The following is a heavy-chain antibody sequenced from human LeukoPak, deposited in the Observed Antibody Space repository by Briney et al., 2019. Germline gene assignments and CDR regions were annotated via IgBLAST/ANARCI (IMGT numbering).Heavy chain of an antibody. CDR2: ISYDGSNK. J-gene: IGHJ5*02. D-gene: IGHD2-15*01. V-gene: IGHV3-30*04. CDR3: AREGRYCSGGSCYDWFDP. CDR1: GFTFSSYA. Sequence: PGRSLRLSCAASGFTFSSYAMRWVRQAPGKGLEWVAVISYDGSNKYYADSVKGRFTISRDNSKNTLYLQMNSLRAEDTAVYYCAREGRYCSGGSCYDWFDPWGQGTLVTVSS.